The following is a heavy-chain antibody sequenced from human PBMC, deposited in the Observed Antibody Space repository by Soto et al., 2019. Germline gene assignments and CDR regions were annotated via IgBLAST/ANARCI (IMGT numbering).Heavy chain of an antibody. CDR3: ARRRYCSSTSCYQAPAFDI. D-gene: IGHD2-2*01. V-gene: IGHV4-31*03. CDR2: IYYSGST. J-gene: IGHJ3*02. Sequence: QMQLQESGPGLVKPSQTLSLTCTVSGGSISSGGYYWSWIRQHPGKGLEWIGYIYYSGSTYYNPSLKSRVTISVDTSKNQFSLKLSSVTAADTAVYYCARRRYCSSTSCYQAPAFDIWGQGTMVTVSS. CDR1: GGSISSGGYY.